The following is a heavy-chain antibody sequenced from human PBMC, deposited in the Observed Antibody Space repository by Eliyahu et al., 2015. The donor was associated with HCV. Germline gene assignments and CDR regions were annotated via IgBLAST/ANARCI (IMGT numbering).Heavy chain of an antibody. V-gene: IGHV1-69*01. D-gene: IGHD4-23*01. Sequence: QVHLVQSGSEVKKPGSSVKVSCKASGGTFSSYGISWVRQAPGQGLEWGGGGTPLFGTPNYAQKFQGRVTITADESTSTGYMELRSLRSEDTAVYYCARAFAYGGEIRHGGMDVWGQGTTVTVSS. J-gene: IGHJ6*02. CDR3: ARAFAYGGEIRHGGMDV. CDR1: GGTFSSYG. CDR2: GTPLFGTP.